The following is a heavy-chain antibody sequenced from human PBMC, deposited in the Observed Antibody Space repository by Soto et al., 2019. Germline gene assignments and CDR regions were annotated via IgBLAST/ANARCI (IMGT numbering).Heavy chain of an antibody. V-gene: IGHV1-2*02. CDR1: GYTFIDHY. Sequence: ASVKVSCKASGYTFIDHYIHWVRQAPGQGLEWMGWITPNSGGTKYAQKFQGRVTMTRDASINTAYVEVTRLTSDDTAVYFCARAVGRRGLNAAFDVWGQGTLVTVSS. CDR3: ARAVGRRGLNAAFDV. CDR2: ITPNSGGT. J-gene: IGHJ3*01. D-gene: IGHD3-22*01.